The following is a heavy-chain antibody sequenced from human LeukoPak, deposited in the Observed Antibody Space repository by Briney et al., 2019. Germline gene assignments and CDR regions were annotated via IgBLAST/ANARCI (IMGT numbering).Heavy chain of an antibody. V-gene: IGHV4-59*11. J-gene: IGHJ6*03. CDR2: IYYSGST. CDR1: GGSISSHY. D-gene: IGHD6-6*01. CDR3: ARGFGIAARPNYYYYYMDV. Sequence: PSETLSRTCTVSGGSISSHYWSWIRQPPGKGLEWIGYIYYSGSTNYNPSLKSRVTISVDTSKNQFSLKLSSVTAADTAVYYCARGFGIAARPNYYYYYMDVWGKGTTVTVSS.